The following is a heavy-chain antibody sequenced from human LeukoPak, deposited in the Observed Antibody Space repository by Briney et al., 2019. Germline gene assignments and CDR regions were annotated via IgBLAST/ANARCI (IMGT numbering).Heavy chain of an antibody. CDR1: GYTFTGYY. Sequence: GASVKVSCKASGYTFTGYYMHWVRQAPGQGLGWMGWINPNSGDTNYAQKFQGRVTMTRDTSISTAYMELSRLRSDDTAVYYCARQPDYYYYYMDVWGKGTTVTVSS. D-gene: IGHD1-14*01. CDR2: INPNSGDT. V-gene: IGHV1-2*02. CDR3: ARQPDYYYYYMDV. J-gene: IGHJ6*03.